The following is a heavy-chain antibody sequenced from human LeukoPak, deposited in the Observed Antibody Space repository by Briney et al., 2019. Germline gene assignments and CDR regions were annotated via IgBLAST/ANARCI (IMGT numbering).Heavy chain of an antibody. D-gene: IGHD2-15*01. Sequence: PGGSLRLSCAASGFTFSDYYMSWIRQAPGKGLEWVSYISSSGSTIYYADSVKGRFTISRDNAKNSLYLQMNSLRAEDTAVYYCARDFNCSGGSCYSALFVYWSQGTLVTVSS. V-gene: IGHV3-11*01. CDR3: ARDFNCSGGSCYSALFVY. CDR2: ISSSGSTI. J-gene: IGHJ4*02. CDR1: GFTFSDYY.